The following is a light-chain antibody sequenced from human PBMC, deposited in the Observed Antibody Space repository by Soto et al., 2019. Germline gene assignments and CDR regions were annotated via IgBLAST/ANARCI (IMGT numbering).Light chain of an antibody. V-gene: IGKV3-20*01. Sequence: EIVVTQSPGTLSLSPGEGAALSCRASQSVSSNYLAWYQHRPGQAPRLLIYAASNRAAGIPDRFSGSGSGTDFTLTISRLEPEDFAVYYCQQYGSSPATFGQGTKLEIK. CDR1: QSVSSNY. J-gene: IGKJ2*01. CDR3: QQYGSSPAT. CDR2: AAS.